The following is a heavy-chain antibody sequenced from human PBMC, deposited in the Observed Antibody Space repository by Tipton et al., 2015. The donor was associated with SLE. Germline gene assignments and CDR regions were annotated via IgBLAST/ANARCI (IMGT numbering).Heavy chain of an antibody. CDR1: GFTFSNYG. J-gene: IGHJ3*01. V-gene: IGHV3-30*02. CDR2: IRYDGRDK. CDR3: VKDKSVTLISDGLDV. D-gene: IGHD3-22*01. Sequence: SLRLSCTTSGFTFSNYGMHWVRQAPGKGLEWVAFIRYDGRDKYNGDFVKGRFTISRDNAENSLYLQKNSLRAEYTSLYYCVKDKSVTLISDGLDVWGLCTMVAVSS.